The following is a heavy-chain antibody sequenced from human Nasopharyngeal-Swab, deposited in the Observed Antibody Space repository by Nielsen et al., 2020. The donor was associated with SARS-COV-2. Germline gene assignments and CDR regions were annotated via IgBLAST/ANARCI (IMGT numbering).Heavy chain of an antibody. V-gene: IGHV4-30-4*01. J-gene: IGHJ6*02. CDR1: GDSISSYY. Sequence: SETLSLTCTVSGDSISSYYWTWIRQPPGKGLEWIAYISSSGSPRYNPSLKSRVILPIDRSRNQFSLMLTSVTAADTAVYFCARDRGSNYGMDVWGHGTTVTVSS. D-gene: IGHD6-13*01. CDR3: ARDRGSNYGMDV. CDR2: ISSSGSP.